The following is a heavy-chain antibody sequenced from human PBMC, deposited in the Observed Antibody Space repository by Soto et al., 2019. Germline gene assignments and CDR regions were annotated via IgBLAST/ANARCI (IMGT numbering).Heavy chain of an antibody. D-gene: IGHD6-19*01. Sequence: PLETLSLTCSVSGADINTYSWTWIRQPAGKGLEWIGRIYTSASINYNPSLKGRVTSSVDTSTNQVSLRLASVTAADTAIYYCARDREAGYNFYYGMDVWGQGTTVTVS. J-gene: IGHJ6*02. CDR3: ARDREAGYNFYYGMDV. CDR2: IYTSASI. V-gene: IGHV4-4*07. CDR1: GADINTYS.